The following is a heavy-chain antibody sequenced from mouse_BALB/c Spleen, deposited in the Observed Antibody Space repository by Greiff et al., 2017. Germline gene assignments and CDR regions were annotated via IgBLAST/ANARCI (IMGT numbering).Heavy chain of an antibody. CDR2: IWAGGST. V-gene: IGHV2-9*02. J-gene: IGHJ4*01. D-gene: IGHD1-1*01. Sequence: VQLVESGPGLVAPSQSLSITCTVSGFSLTSYGVHWVRQPPGKGLEWLGVIWAGGSTNYNSALMSRLSISKDNSKSQVFLKMNSLQTDDTAMYYCARDLDYYGSGGAMDYWGQGTSVTVSS. CDR3: ARDLDYYGSGGAMDY. CDR1: GFSLTSYG.